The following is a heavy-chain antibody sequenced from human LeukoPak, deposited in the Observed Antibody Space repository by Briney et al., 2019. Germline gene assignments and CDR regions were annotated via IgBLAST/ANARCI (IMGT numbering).Heavy chain of an antibody. J-gene: IGHJ4*02. Sequence: GGSLRLSCAVSGFSVSSYGMSWVRQALGRGLGWISAINVNGDTKYYADSVRGRFIISRDNSENTLYLQMNSLRTEDTAVYYCAQGYSIGWFPNWGQGSLVSVSS. D-gene: IGHD5-18*01. CDR3: AQGYSIGWFPN. CDR1: GFSVSSYG. V-gene: IGHV3-23*01. CDR2: INVNGDTK.